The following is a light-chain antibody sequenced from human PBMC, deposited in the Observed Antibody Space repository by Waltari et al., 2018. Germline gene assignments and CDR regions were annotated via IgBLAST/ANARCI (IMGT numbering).Light chain of an antibody. CDR1: QDVSIN. V-gene: IGKV3-15*01. Sequence: EIVMTQSPATLSVSPGERATLSCKASQDVSINLAWYQHKPGQAPRLLNYDASTKATGVPARFSGSWSGTEFTLTISSLQSEDFAVDFCQRYNNWVTFGGGTKVQIK. CDR3: QRYNNWVT. J-gene: IGKJ4*01. CDR2: DAS.